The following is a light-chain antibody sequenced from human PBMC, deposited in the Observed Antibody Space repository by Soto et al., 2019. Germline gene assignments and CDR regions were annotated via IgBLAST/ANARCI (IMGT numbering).Light chain of an antibody. Sequence: DIQMTQSPSTLSESVGERVTITYRASQSISIWLAWYQQKPGKAPNLLIYKASSLESGVPSRFSGSGSGTEFTLTISSLQPDDFATYYCQQYNSYPITFGQGTRLEIK. CDR3: QQYNSYPIT. CDR1: QSISIW. CDR2: KAS. V-gene: IGKV1-5*03. J-gene: IGKJ5*01.